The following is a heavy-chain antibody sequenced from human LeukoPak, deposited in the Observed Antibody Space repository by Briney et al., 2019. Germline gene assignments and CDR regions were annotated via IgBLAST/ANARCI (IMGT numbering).Heavy chain of an antibody. Sequence: PGGSLRLSCAASGFTFSSYAMSWVRQAPGKGLEWVSAISGSGGSTYYADSVKGRFTISRDNSKNTLYLQMNSLRAEDTAVYYCAKGHRVGWGNDYFDYWGQGTLVTVSS. D-gene: IGHD3-16*01. CDR2: ISGSGGST. V-gene: IGHV3-23*01. CDR1: GFTFSSYA. J-gene: IGHJ4*02. CDR3: AKGHRVGWGNDYFDY.